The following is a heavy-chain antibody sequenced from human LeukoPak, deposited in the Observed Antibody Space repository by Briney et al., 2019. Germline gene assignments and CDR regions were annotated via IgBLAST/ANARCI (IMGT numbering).Heavy chain of an antibody. CDR3: ARDIKQLRAFDI. V-gene: IGHV1-69*05. CDR2: IIPIFGTA. CDR1: GATFSSYA. D-gene: IGHD6-6*01. J-gene: IGHJ3*02. Sequence: GSSVKVSCKASGATFSSYAISWVRQAPGQGLEWMGGIIPIFGTANYAQKFQGRVTITTDESTSTAYMELSSLRPEDTAVYYCARDIKQLRAFDIWGQGTMVTVSS.